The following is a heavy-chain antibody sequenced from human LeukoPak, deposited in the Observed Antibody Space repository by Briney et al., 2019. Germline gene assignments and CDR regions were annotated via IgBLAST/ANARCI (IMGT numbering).Heavy chain of an antibody. CDR2: IKKTGSET. CDR1: GFTFSHFW. Sequence: GGSLRLSCAASGFTFSHFWMSWVRQAPGKGLEWVAYIKKTGSETYYVDSVKGRFTITRDNTRSSLFLQMYSLRAEDTAVYFCAREALYYDILTGYYGVDYFDYWGQGTLVTVSS. V-gene: IGHV3-7*01. D-gene: IGHD3-9*01. J-gene: IGHJ4*02. CDR3: AREALYYDILTGYYGVDYFDY.